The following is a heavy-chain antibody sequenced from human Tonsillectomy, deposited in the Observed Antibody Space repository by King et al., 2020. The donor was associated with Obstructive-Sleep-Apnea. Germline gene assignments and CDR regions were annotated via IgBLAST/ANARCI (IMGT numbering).Heavy chain of an antibody. Sequence: VQLVESGGGLVKPGGSLRLSCAASGFTFSNAWMSWVRQAPGKGLEWVGRIKSKTDGGTTDYAAPVKGRFTISRDDSKNTLYLQMNSLKTEDTAVYYCTTGPTRSITMILVVSIGVYWGQGTLVTVSS. CDR2: IKSKTDGGTT. J-gene: IGHJ4*02. CDR1: GFTFSNAW. D-gene: IGHD3-22*01. CDR3: TTGPTRSITMILVVSIGVY. V-gene: IGHV3-15*01.